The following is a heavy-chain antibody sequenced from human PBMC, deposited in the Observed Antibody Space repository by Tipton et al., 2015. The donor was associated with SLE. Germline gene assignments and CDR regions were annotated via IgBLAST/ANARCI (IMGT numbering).Heavy chain of an antibody. V-gene: IGHV4-59*11. D-gene: IGHD3-10*01. Sequence: TLSLTCTVSGGSISSPYWRWIRQPPGKGLEWIGYIYYSGSTNYNPSLKSRVTISVDTSKNQFSLKLSSVTAADTAVYYCARDLLYYYGSGSYDYYYGMDVWGQGTTVTVSS. CDR1: GGSISSPY. CDR2: IYYSGST. CDR3: ARDLLYYYGSGSYDYYYGMDV. J-gene: IGHJ6*02.